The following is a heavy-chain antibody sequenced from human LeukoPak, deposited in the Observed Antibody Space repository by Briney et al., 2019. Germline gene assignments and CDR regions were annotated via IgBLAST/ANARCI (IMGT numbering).Heavy chain of an antibody. CDR3: AKDQGSSSWYGGDY. CDR2: ISGSGGST. CDR1: GFTVSSNY. D-gene: IGHD6-13*01. V-gene: IGHV3-23*01. J-gene: IGHJ4*02. Sequence: GGSLRLSCAASGFTVSSNYMSWVRQAPGKGLEWVSAISGSGGSTYYADSVKGRFTISRDNSKNTLYLQMNSLRAEDTAVYYCAKDQGSSSWYGGDYWGQGTLVTVSS.